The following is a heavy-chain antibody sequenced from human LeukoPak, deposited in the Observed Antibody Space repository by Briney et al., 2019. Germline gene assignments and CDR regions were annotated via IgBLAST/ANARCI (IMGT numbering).Heavy chain of an antibody. CDR1: GYTFTSYD. Sequence: GASVKVSCKASGYTFTSYDINWVRQATGQGLEWMGWMNPNSGNTGYAQKFQGRVTMTRNTSISTAYMELSSLRSEDTAVYYCARSLLAVADGYYYYGMDVWGQGTTVTVSS. CDR3: ARSLLAVADGYYYYGMDV. CDR2: MNPNSGNT. D-gene: IGHD6-19*01. V-gene: IGHV1-8*01. J-gene: IGHJ6*02.